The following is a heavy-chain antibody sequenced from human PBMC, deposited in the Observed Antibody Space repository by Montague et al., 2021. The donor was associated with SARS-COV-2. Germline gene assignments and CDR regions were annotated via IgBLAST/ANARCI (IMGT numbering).Heavy chain of an antibody. Sequence: SETLSLTCTVSGGSISSYYWSWIRQPPGKGLEWIGYILYTGSTNYNPSLMSRVTISVDTSKNQLSLKLSSVTTANTAVYYCATGRVGNSYAYHYGMDVWGLGTTVTVSS. J-gene: IGHJ6*02. CDR1: GGSISSYY. V-gene: IGHV4-59*01. CDR3: ATGRVGNSYAYHYGMDV. CDR2: ILYTGST. D-gene: IGHD1-26*01.